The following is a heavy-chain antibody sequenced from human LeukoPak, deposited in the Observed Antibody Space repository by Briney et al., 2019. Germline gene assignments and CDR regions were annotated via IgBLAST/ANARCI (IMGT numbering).Heavy chain of an antibody. D-gene: IGHD3-16*01. J-gene: IGHJ4*02. CDR3: AKPERGLFDY. CDR1: GFTFSSYS. CDR2: ISSSSSTI. V-gene: IGHV3-48*01. Sequence: GGSLRLSCAASGFTFSSYSMNWVRQAPGKGLEWVSYISSSSSTIHYADSVKGRFTISRDNSKNTLYLQMNSLRAEDTAVYYCAKPERGLFDYWGQGTLVTVSS.